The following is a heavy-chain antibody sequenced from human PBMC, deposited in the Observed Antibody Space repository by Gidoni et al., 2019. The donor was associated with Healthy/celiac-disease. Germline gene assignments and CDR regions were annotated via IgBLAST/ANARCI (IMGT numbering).Heavy chain of an antibody. D-gene: IGHD3-22*01. CDR1: GVTVSSYA. CDR3: AIDSSYDSRGYYPRYFDY. V-gene: IGHV3-30-3*01. J-gene: IGHJ4*02. CDR2: ISYDGRNN. Sequence: CPAAGVTVSSYARHWVRQAPGKGLEWVAVISYDGRNNYYAVSVTGRFTISRDNSPNTLFLHMNSLCAESTAVYSCAIDSSYDSRGYYPRYFDYWGQGTLVTVSS.